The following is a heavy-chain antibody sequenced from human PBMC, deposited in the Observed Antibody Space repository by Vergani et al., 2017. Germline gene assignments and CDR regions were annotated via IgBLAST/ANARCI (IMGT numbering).Heavy chain of an antibody. D-gene: IGHD4-17*01. Sequence: VQLLESGGGLVQPGGSLRLSCAASGFTFSSYAMSWVRQAPGKGLEWIGEINHSGSTNYNPSLKSRVTISVDTSKNQFSLKLSSVTAADTAVYYCARGLSTTVTTKNFDYWGQGTLVTVSS. CDR3: ARGLSTTVTTKNFDY. V-gene: IGHV4-34*01. CDR2: INHSGST. CDR1: GFTFSSYA. J-gene: IGHJ4*02.